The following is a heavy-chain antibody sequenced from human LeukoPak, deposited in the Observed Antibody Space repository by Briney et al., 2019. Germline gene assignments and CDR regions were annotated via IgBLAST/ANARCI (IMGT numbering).Heavy chain of an antibody. V-gene: IGHV3-74*01. D-gene: IGHD5-18*01. CDR1: GCTFSSYW. Sequence: GGSLRLSCAASGCTFSSYWMHWVRQAPGKGLVWVSRINSDGSSTSYADSVKGRFTISRDNSKNTLYLQMNSLRAEDTAVYYCAKDTRGHTPKYYFDYWGQGTLVTVSS. CDR3: AKDTRGHTPKYYFDY. CDR2: INSDGSST. J-gene: IGHJ4*02.